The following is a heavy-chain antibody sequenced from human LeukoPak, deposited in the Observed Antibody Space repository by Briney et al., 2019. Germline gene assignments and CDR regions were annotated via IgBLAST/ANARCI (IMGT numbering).Heavy chain of an antibody. V-gene: IGHV3-23*01. CDR1: GFTFSSYA. D-gene: IGHD5-18*01. CDR2: ISGSGGGT. CDR3: ARGYSYGSLGFDY. J-gene: IGHJ4*02. Sequence: GGSLRLSCAASGFTFSSYAMSWVRQAPGKGLDGVSAISGSGGGTYYADSVKGRFTISRDNSKNTLYLQMNSLRAEDTAVYYCARGYSYGSLGFDYWGQGTLVTVSS.